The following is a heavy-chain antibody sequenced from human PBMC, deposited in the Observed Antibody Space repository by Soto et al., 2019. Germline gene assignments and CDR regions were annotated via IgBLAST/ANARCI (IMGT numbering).Heavy chain of an antibody. CDR3: AREPYCTSAYCFFRFDS. D-gene: IGHD2-8*02. Sequence: PSETLSLTCAVSGASISSGDSYWSWIRQRPGKGLEWIGYIFHTGSTYYNPSLKSRVTISVDSSKNQFSLKLTSATAADTAVYFCAREPYCTSAYCFFRFDSWGQGTLVTVSS. CDR1: GASISSGDSY. CDR2: IFHTGST. V-gene: IGHV4-31*11. J-gene: IGHJ4*02.